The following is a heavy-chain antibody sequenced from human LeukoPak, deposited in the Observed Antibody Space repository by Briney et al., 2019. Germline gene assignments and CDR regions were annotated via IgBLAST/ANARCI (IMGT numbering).Heavy chain of an antibody. Sequence: GGSLRLSCVASEFRLTDYALHWVRQAPGQGLEWGAVCSHDGSDKKVADAGKGRFTISRDNSKNMVYLQMSSLTTEDTAMYYCAREGGYDSGYFADYLDPWGQGTLVIVSS. CDR1: EFRLTDYA. D-gene: IGHD3-22*01. J-gene: IGHJ5*02. V-gene: IGHV3-30-3*01. CDR2: CSHDGSDK. CDR3: AREGGYDSGYFADYLDP.